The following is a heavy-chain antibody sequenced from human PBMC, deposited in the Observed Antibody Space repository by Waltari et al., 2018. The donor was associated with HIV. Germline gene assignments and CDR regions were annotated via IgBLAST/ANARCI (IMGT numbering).Heavy chain of an antibody. CDR2: ISSSSTFI. CDR1: GFTFSSYS. Sequence: EVQLVESGGGLVKPGGSLRLSCAASGFTFSSYSMNWVRQAPGKGLELVSSISSSSTFIYYADSVKGLFTISRDNAKNSLYLQMNSLRAEDTAVYYCARDRQGTVTKDFDYWGQGTLVTVSS. D-gene: IGHD4-17*01. CDR3: ARDRQGTVTKDFDY. V-gene: IGHV3-21*01. J-gene: IGHJ4*02.